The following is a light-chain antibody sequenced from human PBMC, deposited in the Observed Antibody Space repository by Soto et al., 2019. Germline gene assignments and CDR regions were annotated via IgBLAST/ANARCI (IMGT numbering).Light chain of an antibody. J-gene: IGLJ1*01. CDR3: CSYEGSSTLV. CDR2: EVS. V-gene: IGLV2-23*02. CDR1: SSDVGSYNL. Sequence: QSVLTQPASVSGSPGQSITISCTGTSSDVGSYNLVSWYQQHPGKAPKLMIYEVSKRPSGVSNRFSGSKSGNTASLTISGLQAEDEADYYCCSYEGSSTLVFGTGTKVTVL.